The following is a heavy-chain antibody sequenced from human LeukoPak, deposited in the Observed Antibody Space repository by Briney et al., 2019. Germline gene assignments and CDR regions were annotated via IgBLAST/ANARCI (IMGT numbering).Heavy chain of an antibody. V-gene: IGHV3-30*02. Sequence: GALRLSCAASGFTFSSYGMHWVRQAPGKGLEWVAFIRYDGSNKYYADSVKGRFTIFRDDSKNTLYLQMNSLRAEDTAVYYCAKDKVRNWYFDLWAVAPWSLSPQ. D-gene: IGHD2-2*01. CDR1: GFTFSSYG. CDR3: AKDKVRNWYFDL. J-gene: IGHJ2*01. CDR2: IRYDGSNK.